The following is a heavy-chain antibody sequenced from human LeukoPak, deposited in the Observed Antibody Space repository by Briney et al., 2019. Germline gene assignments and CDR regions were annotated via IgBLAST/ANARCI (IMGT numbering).Heavy chain of an antibody. V-gene: IGHV4-4*09. Sequence: SETLSLTCTVSGGSISSYYWSWIRQPPGKGLEWIGYIYTNGSTNYNPPLKSRVTISVDTSKNQNSLKLSSVTAADTAVYYCARRDDSLFDYWGQGTLVTVSS. CDR1: GGSISSYY. CDR2: IYTNGST. J-gene: IGHJ4*02. CDR3: ARRDDSLFDY. D-gene: IGHD2-15*01.